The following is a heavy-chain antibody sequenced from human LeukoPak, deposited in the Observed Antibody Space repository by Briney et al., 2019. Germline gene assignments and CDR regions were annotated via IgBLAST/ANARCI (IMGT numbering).Heavy chain of an antibody. CDR3: ARDGAVAGTYWYFDF. CDR1: GGTFSSYA. V-gene: IGHV1-69*13. Sequence: SGKVSCKASGGTFSSYAISWVRQAPGQGLEWMGGIIPIFGTANYAQKFQGRVTITADESTSTAYMELSSLRSEDTAVYYCARDGAVAGTYWYFDFWGRGTLVTVSS. J-gene: IGHJ2*01. D-gene: IGHD6-19*01. CDR2: IIPIFGTA.